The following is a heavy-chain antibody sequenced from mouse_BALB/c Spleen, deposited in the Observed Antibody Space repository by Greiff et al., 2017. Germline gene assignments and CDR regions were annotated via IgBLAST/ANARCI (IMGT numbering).Heavy chain of an antibody. D-gene: IGHD2-3*01. CDR1: GYSITSGYY. CDR3: ARGRDGYYSTWFAY. CDR2: ISYDGSN. V-gene: IGHV3-6*02. J-gene: IGHJ3*01. Sequence: EVKLVESGPGLVKPSQSLSLTCSVTGYSITSGYYWNWIRQFPGNKLEWMGYISYDGSNNYNPSLKNRISITRDTSKNQFFLKLNSVTTEDTATYYCARGRDGYYSTWFAYWGQGTLVTVSA.